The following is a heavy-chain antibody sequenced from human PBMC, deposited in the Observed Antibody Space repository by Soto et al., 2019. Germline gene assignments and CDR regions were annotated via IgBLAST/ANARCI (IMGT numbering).Heavy chain of an antibody. J-gene: IGHJ3*02. Sequence: ASVKVSCKASGYTFTSYGISWVRQAPGQGLEWMGWISAYNGNTNYAQRLQGRVTMTTDTSTSTAYMELRSLRSDDTAVYYCARDYYDSSGYGAFDIWGQGTMVTVSS. CDR3: ARDYYDSSGYGAFDI. D-gene: IGHD3-22*01. CDR2: ISAYNGNT. CDR1: GYTFTSYG. V-gene: IGHV1-18*01.